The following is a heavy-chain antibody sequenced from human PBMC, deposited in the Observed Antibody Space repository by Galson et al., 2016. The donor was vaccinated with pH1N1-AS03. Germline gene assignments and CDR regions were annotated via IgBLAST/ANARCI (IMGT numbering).Heavy chain of an antibody. CDR2: ISYSGFT. D-gene: IGHD3-3*01. Sequence: TLSLTCTISGGSITTNYWIWIRQPPGKGLQWIGYISYSGFTNYNHSLRSRVTISIDTSKNQFSLKMRSVAAADTALYFCARLSDVWSGYPSFDSWGQGILVTVSS. V-gene: IGHV4-59*01. J-gene: IGHJ4*02. CDR3: ARLSDVWSGYPSFDS. CDR1: GGSITTNY.